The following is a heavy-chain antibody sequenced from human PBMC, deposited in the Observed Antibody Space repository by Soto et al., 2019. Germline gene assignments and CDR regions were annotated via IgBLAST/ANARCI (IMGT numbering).Heavy chain of an antibody. J-gene: IGHJ4*01. Sequence: QVQLVESGGGVVQPGRSLRLSCAASGFTFSSYGMHWVRQAPGKGLEWMAIISYDGSNKYYADSVKGRFTISSDNSKNTLYLQMNSLRADDTAVYYCAKRDGSGWYYFDYWGHGTLVTVSS. V-gene: IGHV3-30*18. CDR2: ISYDGSNK. CDR3: AKRDGSGWYYFDY. D-gene: IGHD6-19*01. CDR1: GFTFSSYG.